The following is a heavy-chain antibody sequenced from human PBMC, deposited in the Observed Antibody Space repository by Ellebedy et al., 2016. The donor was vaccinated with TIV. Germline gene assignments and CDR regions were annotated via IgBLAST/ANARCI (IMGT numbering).Heavy chain of an antibody. CDR2: ISNYSGNT. CDR3: AREADSDALDI. CDR1: GYTFSRHG. V-gene: IGHV1-18*01. J-gene: IGHJ3*02. Sequence: AASVKVSCKTSGYTFSRHGLNWVRQAPGQGLEWMGWISNYSGNTKYAQKFQGRVTMPTDTSTGTDYMELRSRTSDDTAVYYCAREADSDALDIWGQGKMVIVSS. D-gene: IGHD2-15*01.